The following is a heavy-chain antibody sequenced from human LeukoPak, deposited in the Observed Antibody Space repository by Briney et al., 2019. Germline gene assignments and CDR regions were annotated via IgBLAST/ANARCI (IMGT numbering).Heavy chain of an antibody. CDR3: ARAVRIAAREDWFDP. CDR2: ISSNGGST. Sequence: GGSLRLSCAASGFTFSSYAMHWVRQAPGKGLEYVSAISSNGGSTYYANSVKGRFTISRDNSKNTLYLQMGSLRAEDMAVYYCARAVRIAAREDWFDPWGQGTLVTGSS. V-gene: IGHV3-64*01. J-gene: IGHJ5*02. D-gene: IGHD6-25*01. CDR1: GFTFSSYA.